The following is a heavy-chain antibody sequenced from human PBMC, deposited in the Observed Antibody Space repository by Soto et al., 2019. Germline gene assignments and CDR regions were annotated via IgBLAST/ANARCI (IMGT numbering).Heavy chain of an antibody. V-gene: IGHV3-30*18. CDR2: ISYDGSNK. CDR3: AKDSSGWGYYYYYYGMDV. Sequence: GGSMRLSCAASGFTFSSYGMHWVRQAPGKGLEWVAVISYDGSNKYYADSVKGRFTISRDNSKNTLYLQMNSLRAEDTAVYYCAKDSSGWGYYYYYYGMDVWGQGTTVTVSS. J-gene: IGHJ6*02. CDR1: GFTFSSYG. D-gene: IGHD6-19*01.